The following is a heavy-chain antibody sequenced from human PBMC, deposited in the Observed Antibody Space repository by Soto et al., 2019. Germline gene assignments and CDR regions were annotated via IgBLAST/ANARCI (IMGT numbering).Heavy chain of an antibody. D-gene: IGHD3-3*01. CDR2: ISGSGGST. V-gene: IGHV3-23*01. J-gene: IGHJ1*01. CDR3: AKDEGYDFWSGYYIHFQH. CDR1: GFTFSSYA. Sequence: PGGSLRLSCAASGFTFSSYAMSWVRQAPGKGLEWVSAISGSGGSTYYADSVKGRFTISRDNSKNTLYLQMNSLRAEDTAVYYCAKDEGYDFWSGYYIHFQHWGQGTLVTVSS.